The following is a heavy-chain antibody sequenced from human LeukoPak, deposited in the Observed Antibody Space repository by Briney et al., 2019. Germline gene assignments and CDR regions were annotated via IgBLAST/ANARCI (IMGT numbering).Heavy chain of an antibody. CDR3: ARGGGKTGTTDMDRWFDP. Sequence: ASVKVSCKASGYTFTSYYMHWVRQAPGQGLEWMGIINPSGGSTSYAEKFQGRVTMTRDTSTSTVYMELSSLRSEDTAVYYCARGGGKTGTTDMDRWFDPWGRGPLVTVSS. V-gene: IGHV1-46*01. CDR2: INPSGGST. D-gene: IGHD1-1*01. J-gene: IGHJ5*02. CDR1: GYTFTSYY.